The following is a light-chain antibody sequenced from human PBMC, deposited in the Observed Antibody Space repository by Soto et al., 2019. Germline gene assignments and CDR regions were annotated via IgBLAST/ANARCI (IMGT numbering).Light chain of an antibody. CDR3: SSYAGRTLYV. CDR2: EVT. CDR1: SSDVGGYDY. V-gene: IGLV2-8*01. Sequence: QSVLTQPPSASGSPGQSVTISCTGTSSDVGGYDYVSWYQHLPGKAPKLLIHEVTKRPSGVPDRFSGSKSGNTASLTVSGLQAEDEADYYCSSYAGRTLYVFGTGTKVTVL. J-gene: IGLJ1*01.